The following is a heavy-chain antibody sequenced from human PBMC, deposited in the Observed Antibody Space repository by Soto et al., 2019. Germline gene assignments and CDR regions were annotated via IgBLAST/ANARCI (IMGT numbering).Heavy chain of an antibody. CDR2: IRSKAYGGTT. V-gene: IGHV3-49*03. CDR3: TRDHYDFWSGYYGKDY. D-gene: IGHD3-3*01. J-gene: IGHJ4*02. CDR1: GFTFGDYA. Sequence: GGSLRLSCTASGFTFGDYAMSWFRQAPGKGLEWVGFIRSKAYGGTTEYAASVKGRFTISRDDSKSIAYLQMNSLKTEDTAVYYCTRDHYDFWSGYYGKDYWGQGTLVTVSS.